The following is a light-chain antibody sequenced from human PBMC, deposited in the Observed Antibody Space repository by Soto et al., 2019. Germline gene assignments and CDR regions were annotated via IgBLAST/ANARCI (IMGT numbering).Light chain of an antibody. CDR3: FSFTTISTHV. J-gene: IGLJ1*01. Sequence: QSALTQPASLSGSPGQSITITYTGTSSDIGAYDYVSWFQQHPGKAPKLMISEVNNRPSGVSNRFSGSKSGTTAYLSISGLQVEDEAEYFCFSFTTISTHVFGTGTKLTVL. V-gene: IGLV2-14*01. CDR1: SSDIGAYDY. CDR2: EVN.